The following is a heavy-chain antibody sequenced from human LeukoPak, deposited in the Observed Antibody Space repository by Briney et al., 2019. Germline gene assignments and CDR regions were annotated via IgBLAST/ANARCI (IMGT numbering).Heavy chain of an antibody. CDR1: GFTFSSYS. Sequence: GGSLRLSCAASGFTFSSYSMNWVRQAPGKGLDWVSSISSINTYIYYADSVKGRFTISRDNAKNSLYLQMNSLRAEDTAVYYCARVLHKRNYDSTTYYGYWGQGTLVTVSS. CDR2: ISSINTYI. CDR3: ARVLHKRNYDSTTYYGY. V-gene: IGHV3-21*01. D-gene: IGHD3-22*01. J-gene: IGHJ4*02.